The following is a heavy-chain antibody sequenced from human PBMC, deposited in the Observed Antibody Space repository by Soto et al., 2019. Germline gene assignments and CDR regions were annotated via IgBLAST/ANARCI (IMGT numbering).Heavy chain of an antibody. CDR1: GYTFTSYD. CDR2: MNPNSGNT. D-gene: IGHD2-21*02. CDR3: ARGIKAIGGNSSGDNY. V-gene: IGHV1-8*01. Sequence: ASVKVSCKASGYTFTSYDINWVRQATGQGLEWMGWMNPNSGNTGYAQKFQGRVTMTRNTSISTAYMELSSLRSEDTAVYYCARGIKAIGGNSSGDNYWGQGTLVTVSS. J-gene: IGHJ4*02.